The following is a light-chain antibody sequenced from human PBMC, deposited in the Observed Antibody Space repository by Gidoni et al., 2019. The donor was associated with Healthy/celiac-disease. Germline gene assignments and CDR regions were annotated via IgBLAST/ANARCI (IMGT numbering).Light chain of an antibody. V-gene: IGKV3-20*01. Sequence: EIVLTQSPGTLSLSPGERATLSCRASQSVSSSYLAWYQHNPGQAPRLLIYGASSRATDIPDRFSGSGSGTDFTLTISRLEPEDFAVYYCQQYGSSPPAYTFGQGTKLEIK. J-gene: IGKJ2*01. CDR2: GAS. CDR1: QSVSSSY. CDR3: QQYGSSPPAYT.